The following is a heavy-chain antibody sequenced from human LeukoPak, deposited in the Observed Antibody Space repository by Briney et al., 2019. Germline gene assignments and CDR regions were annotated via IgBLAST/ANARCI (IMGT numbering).Heavy chain of an antibody. CDR1: GFSFSLYA. V-gene: IGHV3-23*01. Sequence: GGSLRLFCAASGFSFSLYAMSCVREAPGKGLVWVSGISSSGGYTYYADSVKDRFSISRDNHKNTLYLQMDSLRAEDTAVYYCAKDLSGYYYYGMDVWGQGTTVTVSS. D-gene: IGHD3-3*02. J-gene: IGHJ6*02. CDR3: AKDLSGYYYYGMDV. CDR2: ISSSGGYT.